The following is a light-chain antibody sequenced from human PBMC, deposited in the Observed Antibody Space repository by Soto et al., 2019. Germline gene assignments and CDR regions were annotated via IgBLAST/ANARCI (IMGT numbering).Light chain of an antibody. Sequence: EIVLTQSPGTLTLSPGESATLSCRASQTVNRNYLAWYQQRPGQAPRFLIHSASSRATGTPDRFSGSGSGTDFTLTISRLEPEDFAVYYCQQYADSPLTFGGGTKVDIK. V-gene: IGKV3-20*01. CDR2: SAS. CDR1: QTVNRNY. J-gene: IGKJ4*01. CDR3: QQYADSPLT.